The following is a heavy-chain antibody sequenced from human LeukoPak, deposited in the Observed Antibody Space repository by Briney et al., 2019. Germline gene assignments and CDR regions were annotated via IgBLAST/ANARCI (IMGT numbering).Heavy chain of an antibody. CDR2: ISGSASST. CDR1: GFTFSSYA. CDR3: GKGGVGATPGFAP. V-gene: IGHV3-23*01. J-gene: IGHJ5*02. Sequence: TGGSLRLSCAASGFTFSSYAMSWVRQAPGKGLEWVSTISGSASSTYYTDSVKGRFTISRDNSKNTLNLQMNSLRAEDTAVYYCGKGGVGATPGFAPWGKGTLFTVSS. D-gene: IGHD1-26*01.